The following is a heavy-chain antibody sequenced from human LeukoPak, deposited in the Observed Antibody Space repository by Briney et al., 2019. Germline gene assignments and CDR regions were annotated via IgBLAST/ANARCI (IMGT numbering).Heavy chain of an antibody. J-gene: IGHJ4*02. V-gene: IGHV1-2*02. CDR2: INPNSGGT. D-gene: IGHD3-22*01. CDR3: ARDFGRGSGYDY. CDR1: GYTFTGYY. Sequence: ASVKVSCKASGYTFTGYYMHWVRQAPGQGLEWMGWINPNSGGTNYAQKFQGRVTMTRDTPISTAYMERSRLRSDDTAVYYCARDFGRGSGYDYWGQGTLVTVSS.